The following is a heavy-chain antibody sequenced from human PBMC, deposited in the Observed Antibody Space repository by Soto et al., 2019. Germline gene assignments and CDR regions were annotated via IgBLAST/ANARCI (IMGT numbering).Heavy chain of an antibody. Sequence: QVQLQQWGAGLLKPSETLSLTCAVYGGSFSGYYWSWIRQPPGKGLEWIGEINHSGSTNYNPSLKSRVTISVDTSKNQFCLKLSSVAAADTAVYYCAREVNYDFWSGYYLFDYWGQGTLVTVSS. CDR1: GGSFSGYY. D-gene: IGHD3-3*01. CDR2: INHSGST. V-gene: IGHV4-34*01. J-gene: IGHJ4*02. CDR3: AREVNYDFWSGYYLFDY.